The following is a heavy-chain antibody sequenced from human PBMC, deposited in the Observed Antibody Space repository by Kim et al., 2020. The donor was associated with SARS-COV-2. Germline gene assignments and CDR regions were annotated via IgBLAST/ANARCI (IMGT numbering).Heavy chain of an antibody. CDR2: INHSGST. CDR3: ARGELRPGYSSSWYVVPRSVCFDY. CDR1: GGSFSGYY. V-gene: IGHV4-34*01. J-gene: IGHJ4*02. Sequence: SETLSLTCAVYGGSFSGYYWSWIRQPPGKGLEWIGEINHSGSTNYNPSLKSRVTISVDTSKNQFSLKLSSVTAADTAVYYCARGELRPGYSSSWYVVPRSVCFDYWGQGTLVTVSS. D-gene: IGHD6-13*01.